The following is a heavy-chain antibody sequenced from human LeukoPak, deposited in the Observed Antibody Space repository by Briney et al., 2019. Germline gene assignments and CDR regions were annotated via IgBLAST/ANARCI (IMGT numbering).Heavy chain of an antibody. J-gene: IGHJ6*02. CDR3: ASIAAEKYYYYYGMDV. CDR1: GYTFTSYG. V-gene: IGHV1-18*01. D-gene: IGHD6-13*01. Sequence: ASVKVSRKASGYTFTSYGISWVRQAPGQGLEWMGWISAYNGNTNYAQKLQGRVTMTTDTSTSTAYMELRSLRSDDTAVYYCASIAAEKYYYYYGMDVWGQGTTVTVSS. CDR2: ISAYNGNT.